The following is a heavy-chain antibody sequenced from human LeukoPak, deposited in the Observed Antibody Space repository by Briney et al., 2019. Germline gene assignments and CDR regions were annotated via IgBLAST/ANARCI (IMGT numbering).Heavy chain of an antibody. J-gene: IGHJ4*02. CDR3: ATGLHSSSWYYFDY. D-gene: IGHD6-13*01. CDR2: FDPEDGET. CDR1: GYTLTELS. Sequence: ASVKVSCKVSGYTLTELSMHWVRQAPGKGLEWMGGFDPEDGETIYAQKFQGRVTMTEDTSTDTAYMELSSLRSEDTAVYYCATGLHSSSWYYFDYWGQETLVTVSS. V-gene: IGHV1-24*01.